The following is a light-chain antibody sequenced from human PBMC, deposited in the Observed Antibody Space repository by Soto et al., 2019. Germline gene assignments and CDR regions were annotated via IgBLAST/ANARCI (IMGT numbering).Light chain of an antibody. CDR3: QQYGSPYT. J-gene: IGKJ2*01. V-gene: IGKV3-20*01. Sequence: EIVLTQSPGTLSWSPGERATLSCRASQSVSSSYLAWYQQTPGQAPRLLIYGASRRATGIPDRFSGSGSGTDFTLTISRLEPEDFAVYYCQQYGSPYTFGQGTKLEIK. CDR2: GAS. CDR1: QSVSSSY.